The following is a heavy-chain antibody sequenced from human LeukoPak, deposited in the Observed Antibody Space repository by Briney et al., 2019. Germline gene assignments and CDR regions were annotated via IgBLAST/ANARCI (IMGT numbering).Heavy chain of an antibody. V-gene: IGHV4-59*01. CDR3: ARAPIAAAVDI. CDR2: IYYRGST. Sequence: SETLSLTCTVSGGSISSYYWSWIRQPPGKGLEWIGYIYYRGSTNYNPSLTSRVPISVDTSKNQFSLKLSSVTAADTAVYYCARAPIAAAVDIWGQGTMVTVSS. J-gene: IGHJ3*02. CDR1: GGSISSYY. D-gene: IGHD6-13*01.